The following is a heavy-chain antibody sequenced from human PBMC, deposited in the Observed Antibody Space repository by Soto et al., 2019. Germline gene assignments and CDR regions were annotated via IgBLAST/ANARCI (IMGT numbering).Heavy chain of an antibody. D-gene: IGHD3-3*01. CDR2: IYYSGST. Sequence: SETLSLTCTVSGGSISSSSYYWGWIRQPPGKGLEWIGSIYYSGSTYYNPSLKNRVTISVDTSKNQFYLKLSSVTAADTAVYYCARLRGASLRFLEWLLSNWFDPWGQGTLVTVSS. V-gene: IGHV4-39*01. CDR3: ARLRGASLRFLEWLLSNWFDP. J-gene: IGHJ5*02. CDR1: GGSISSSSYY.